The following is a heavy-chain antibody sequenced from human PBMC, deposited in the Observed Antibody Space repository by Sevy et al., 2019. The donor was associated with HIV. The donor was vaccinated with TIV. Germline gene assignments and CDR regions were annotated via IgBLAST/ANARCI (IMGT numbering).Heavy chain of an antibody. V-gene: IGHV3-23*01. D-gene: IGHD4-17*01. Sequence: GGSLRLSCAASGFPFSNFAMSWVRQAPGKGLEWVSTINSLGGTTYYSESVKGRFTISRDNSQDTLFLQMTNLRAKYTALFYCAVANGDYGRFDYWGQGTLVTVSS. J-gene: IGHJ4*02. CDR2: INSLGGTT. CDR1: GFPFSNFA. CDR3: AVANGDYGRFDY.